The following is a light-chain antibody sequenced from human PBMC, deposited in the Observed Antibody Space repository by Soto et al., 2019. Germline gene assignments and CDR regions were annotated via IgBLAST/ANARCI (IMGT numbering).Light chain of an antibody. CDR1: QSIGTN. CDR2: PAS. V-gene: IGKV3-15*01. J-gene: IGKJ1*01. CDR3: QQFNNWPLT. Sequence: EIVMTQSPATLSLSPGERASLSCRASQSIGTNLAWYQQKPGQAPRLLIYPASTRATGIPARFSGSGSGTEFTLPISSLQSEDFAVYWCQQFNNWPLTFGQGTKVEIK.